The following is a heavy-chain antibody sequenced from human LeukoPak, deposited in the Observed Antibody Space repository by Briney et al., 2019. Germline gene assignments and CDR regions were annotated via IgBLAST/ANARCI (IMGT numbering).Heavy chain of an antibody. CDR1: GFTFSSYG. J-gene: IGHJ4*02. CDR2: IRYDGSNK. CDR3: ASKGFDY. V-gene: IGHV3-30*02. Sequence: PGGSLRLSCAASGFTFSSYGMHWVRQAPGKGLEWVAFIRYDGSNKYYADSVKGRFTISRDNAKNSLYLQMNSLRAEDTAVYYCASKGFDYWGQGTLVTVSS.